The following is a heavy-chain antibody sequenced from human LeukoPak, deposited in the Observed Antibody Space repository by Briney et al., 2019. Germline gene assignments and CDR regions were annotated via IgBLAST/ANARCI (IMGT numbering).Heavy chain of an antibody. D-gene: IGHD4-17*01. Sequence: SVKVSCKASGGTFSSYAISWVRQAPGQGLEWMGGIIPIFGTANYAQKFQGRVTITADESTSTAYMGLSSLRSEDTAVYYCARDSGDYGDYALDYWGQGTLVTVSS. J-gene: IGHJ4*02. V-gene: IGHV1-69*13. CDR2: IIPIFGTA. CDR1: GGTFSSYA. CDR3: ARDSGDYGDYALDY.